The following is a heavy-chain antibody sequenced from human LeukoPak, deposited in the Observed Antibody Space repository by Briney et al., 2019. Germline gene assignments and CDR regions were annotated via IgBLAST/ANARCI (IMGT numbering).Heavy chain of an antibody. D-gene: IGHD2-15*01. CDR3: ATYTRHCSGGTCYSIDY. CDR2: IYYSGST. V-gene: IGHV4-59*08. Sequence: SETLSLTCTVSGGSISSYYWSWIRQPPGKGLEWIGYIYYSGSTNYNPSLKSRVTISVDTSKNQFSLKLSSVTAADTAIYYCATYTRHCSGGTCYSIDYWGQGTLVTVSS. J-gene: IGHJ4*02. CDR1: GGSISSYY.